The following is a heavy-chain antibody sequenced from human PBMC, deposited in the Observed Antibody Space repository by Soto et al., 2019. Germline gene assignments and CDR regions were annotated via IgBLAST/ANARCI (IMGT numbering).Heavy chain of an antibody. CDR1: GFTFSSYP. V-gene: IGHV3-23*01. D-gene: IGHD6-13*01. Sequence: EVQLLESGGGLVQPGGSLRLSCAASGFTFSSYPMSWVRQAPGKGLEWVSVIVGSGGGALYADSVQGRFTVSRDSSKNREYLQMNSLRAVDTAISYCVEEDADAGQGYFGYCGQLALVSVSS. CDR3: VEEDADAGQGYFGY. J-gene: IGHJ4*02. CDR2: IVGSGGGA.